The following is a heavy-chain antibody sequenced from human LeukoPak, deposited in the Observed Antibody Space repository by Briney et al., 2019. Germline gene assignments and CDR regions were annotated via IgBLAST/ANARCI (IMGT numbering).Heavy chain of an antibody. CDR1: GFTFSNYW. CDR3: TRISLGQGLDS. CDR2: INTDGTGK. V-gene: IGHV3-7*01. J-gene: IGHJ4*02. Sequence: GGSLRLSCAGSGFTFSNYWMSWVRQAPGKGLEWVANINTDGTGKYYVDSVKGRFTVSRDNTKNSLYLEMASLKAEDTAVYYCTRISLGQGLDSWGQGILVTVSS.